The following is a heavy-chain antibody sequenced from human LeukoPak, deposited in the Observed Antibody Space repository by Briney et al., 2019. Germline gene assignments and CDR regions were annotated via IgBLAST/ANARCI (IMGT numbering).Heavy chain of an antibody. CDR3: AREGLRFLEWPSFDP. D-gene: IGHD3-3*01. CDR2: ISSSSNYI. Sequence: GGSLRLSCAASGFTFSSYNMNWVRQAPGKGLEWVSSISSSSNYIYYADSVKGRFTISRDNAKNSLYLQMDTLRAEDTAVYYCAREGLRFLEWPSFDPWGQGTLVTVSS. CDR1: GFTFSSYN. V-gene: IGHV3-21*01. J-gene: IGHJ5*02.